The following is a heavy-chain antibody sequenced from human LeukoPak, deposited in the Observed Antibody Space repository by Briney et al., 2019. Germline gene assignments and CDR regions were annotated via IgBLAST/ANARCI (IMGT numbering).Heavy chain of an antibody. CDR2: ISGSGGRT. Sequence: GGSLRLSCASSGFTFSSYAMSWVRQAPGKGLEWVSAISGSGGRTHYADSVKGRFTISRDNSKNSLYLQMNSLRAEDTAVYYCAKGPKYTGRPRSFDIWGQGTMVTVSS. CDR1: GFTFSSYA. D-gene: IGHD1-26*01. CDR3: AKGPKYTGRPRSFDI. V-gene: IGHV3-23*01. J-gene: IGHJ3*02.